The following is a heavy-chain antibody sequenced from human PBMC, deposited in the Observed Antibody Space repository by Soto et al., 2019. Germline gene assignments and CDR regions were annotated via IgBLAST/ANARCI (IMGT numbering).Heavy chain of an antibody. J-gene: IGHJ4*02. D-gene: IGHD3-3*01. V-gene: IGHV3-23*01. Sequence: GGSLRLSCAASGFSFGSYALSWVRQAPGKGLEWVSSISGSDGKTFYADSVKGRFSISRDTSQSTLYLQMNSLRADDTAMYYCARWSYLDYWGQGTRVTVSS. CDR1: GFSFGSYA. CDR2: ISGSDGKT. CDR3: ARWSYLDY.